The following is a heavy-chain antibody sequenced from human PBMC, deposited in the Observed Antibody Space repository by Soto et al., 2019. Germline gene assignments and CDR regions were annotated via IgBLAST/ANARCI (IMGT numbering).Heavy chain of an antibody. CDR2: ISHDGTEK. CDR3: AKDLYGAGWYNYFDP. V-gene: IGHV3-30*18. J-gene: IGHJ5*02. Sequence: QVHLVESGGGVVQPGRSLRLSCAASGFTFSTTGMHWVRQAPGKGLEWVAMISHDGTEKHYTDSVKGRFTISRATSMNTLYLQMNSLRPEDTAMYHCAKDLYGAGWYNYFDPWGQGTLVTVSS. D-gene: IGHD6-19*01. CDR1: GFTFSTTG.